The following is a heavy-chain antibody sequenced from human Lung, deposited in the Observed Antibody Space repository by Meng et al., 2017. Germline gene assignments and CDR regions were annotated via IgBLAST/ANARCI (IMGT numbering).Heavy chain of an antibody. CDR1: GASVRSGSPC. D-gene: IGHD1-26*01. CDR2: KDYSRRT. V-gene: IGHV4-61*01. CDR3: AGGPWELDF. J-gene: IGHJ4*02. Sequence: QLPESGPGFVWPSEPLSLPCAGSGASVRSGSPCWSWTRQPPGKGLEWIAYKDYSRRTNHSPSLKSRVTMSTDTSKNQLSLKLSSVTAADTAVYYCAGGPWELDFWGQGTLVTVSS.